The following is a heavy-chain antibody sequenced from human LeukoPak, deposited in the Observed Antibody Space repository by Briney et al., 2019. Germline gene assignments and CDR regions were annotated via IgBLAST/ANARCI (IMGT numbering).Heavy chain of an antibody. CDR1: GYPFSNYG. Sequence: ASVKVSCKASGYPFSNYGISWVRQAPGQGLEWMGWISAFNGDTDYAQKFQGRVTMTTDTSTSTAYMELRSLTSHDTAVYYCARDYPSGVIHMDVWGKGTTVTMSS. J-gene: IGHJ6*03. CDR3: ARDYPSGVIHMDV. V-gene: IGHV1-18*01. D-gene: IGHD3-10*01. CDR2: ISAFNGDT.